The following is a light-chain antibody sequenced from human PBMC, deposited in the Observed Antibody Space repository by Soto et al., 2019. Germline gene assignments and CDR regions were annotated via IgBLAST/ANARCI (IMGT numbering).Light chain of an antibody. Sequence: DIQMTQSPSSLSAYVGDRVTITCRASQSISTYLNWYQQKPGKAPKTLIFAASSVQSGVPSRFSGSRSGTDFTLTISSLQPEDSATYYCQQSYSTPLTFGGGTTVQIK. CDR3: QQSYSTPLT. CDR2: AAS. CDR1: QSISTY. J-gene: IGKJ4*01. V-gene: IGKV1-39*01.